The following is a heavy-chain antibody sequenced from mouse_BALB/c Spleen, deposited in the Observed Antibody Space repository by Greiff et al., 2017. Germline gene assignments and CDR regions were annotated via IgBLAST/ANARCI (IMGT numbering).Heavy chain of an antibody. CDR1: GYTFTSYW. Sequence: LQQPGSELVRPGASVKLSCKASGYTFTSYWMHWVKQRPGQGLEWIGNIYPGSGSTNYDEKFKSKATLTVDTSSSTAYMQLSSLTSEDSAVYYCTRVQYYGSAWFAYWGQGTLVTVSA. D-gene: IGHD1-2*01. J-gene: IGHJ3*01. CDR3: TRVQYYGSAWFAY. V-gene: IGHV1S22*01. CDR2: IYPGSGST.